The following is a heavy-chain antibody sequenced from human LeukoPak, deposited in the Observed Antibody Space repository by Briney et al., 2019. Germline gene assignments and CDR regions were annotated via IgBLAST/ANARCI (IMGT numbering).Heavy chain of an antibody. J-gene: IGHJ6*03. Sequence: TGGSLRLSCAASGFTFSSYSMSWVRQAPGKGLEWVSSISSSSSYIYYADSVKGRFTISRDNAKNSLYLQMNSLRAEDTAVYYCARDQTAAAGYYYYYYMDVWGKGTTATVSS. V-gene: IGHV3-21*01. CDR2: ISSSSSYI. D-gene: IGHD6-13*01. CDR3: ARDQTAAAGYYYYYYMDV. CDR1: GFTFSSYS.